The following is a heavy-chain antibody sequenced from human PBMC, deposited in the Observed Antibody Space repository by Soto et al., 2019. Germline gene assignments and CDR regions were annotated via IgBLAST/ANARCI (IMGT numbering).Heavy chain of an antibody. V-gene: IGHV4-34*01. CDR3: ARGSRHYDILTGYYTYYYYGMDV. CDR2: MNHSGST. Sequence: SEPRSLTCAVYGGSFSGYYWSWIRQPPGKGLEWIGEMNHSGSTSYNPSLKSRVTISVDTSKNQFSLRLSSVTAADTAVYYCARGSRHYDILTGYYTYYYYGMDVWGQGTTV. J-gene: IGHJ6*02. D-gene: IGHD3-9*01. CDR1: GGSFSGYY.